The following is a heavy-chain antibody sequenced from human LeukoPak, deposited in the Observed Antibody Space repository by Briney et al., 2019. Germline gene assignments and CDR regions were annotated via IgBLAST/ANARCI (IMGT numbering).Heavy chain of an antibody. CDR2: IIPIFGTA. D-gene: IGHD3-10*01. V-gene: IGHV1-69*01. Sequence: SSVKVSCKASGGTFSSYAISRVRQAPGQGLEWMGGIIPIFGTANYAQKFQGRVTITADESTSTAYMELSSLRSEDTAVYYCARAGELLWFGESPAGANYYFDYWGQGTLVTVSS. CDR1: GGTFSSYA. CDR3: ARAGELLWFGESPAGANYYFDY. J-gene: IGHJ4*02.